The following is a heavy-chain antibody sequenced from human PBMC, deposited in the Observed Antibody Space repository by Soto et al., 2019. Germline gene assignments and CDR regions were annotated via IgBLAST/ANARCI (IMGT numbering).Heavy chain of an antibody. Sequence: GGSLRLSCAASGFTFSSYAMHWVRQAPGKGLEWVAVISYDGSNKYYADSVKGRFTISRDNSKNTLYLQMNSLRAEDTAVYYCARDFPGPLGSGHGGSGFDYWGQGTLVTVSS. V-gene: IGHV3-30-3*01. CDR2: ISYDGSNK. D-gene: IGHD6-19*01. CDR3: ARDFPGPLGSGHGGSGFDY. CDR1: GFTFSSYA. J-gene: IGHJ4*02.